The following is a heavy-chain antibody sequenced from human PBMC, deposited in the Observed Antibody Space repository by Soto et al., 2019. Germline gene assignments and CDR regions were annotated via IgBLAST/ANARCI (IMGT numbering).Heavy chain of an antibody. V-gene: IGHV4-61*01. D-gene: IGHD2-15*01. CDR2: IYYSGST. CDR1: GGSVSSGSYY. CDR3: ARGRYCSGGSCCKAANWFDP. J-gene: IGHJ5*02. Sequence: SETLSLTCTVSGGSVSSGSYYWSWIRQPPGKGLEWIGYIYYSGSTNYNPSLKSRVTISVDTSKNQFSLKLSSVTAADTAVYYCARGRYCSGGSCCKAANWFDPWGQRTLVTVSS.